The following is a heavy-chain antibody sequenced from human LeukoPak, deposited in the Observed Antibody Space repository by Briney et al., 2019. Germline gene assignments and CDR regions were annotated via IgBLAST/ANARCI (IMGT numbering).Heavy chain of an antibody. Sequence: SVKVSCKASGGTFSSYAISWVRQAPGQGLEWMGGIIPIFGTANYAQEFQGRVTITADKSTSTAYMELSSLRSEDTAVYYCARGPDRGLKWGFQHWGQGTLVTVSS. CDR2: IIPIFGTA. D-gene: IGHD1-26*01. J-gene: IGHJ1*01. CDR1: GGTFSSYA. V-gene: IGHV1-69*06. CDR3: ARGPDRGLKWGFQH.